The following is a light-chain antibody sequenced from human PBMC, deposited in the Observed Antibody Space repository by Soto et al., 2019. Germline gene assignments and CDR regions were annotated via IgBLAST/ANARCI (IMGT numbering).Light chain of an antibody. Sequence: DTQLTQSPSTRSAAVGDRVTITCRASTSISSWLAWYQQKPGKAPKLLIYDASSLESGVPSRFSGSGSGTEFTLTICSLQPDDFATYYCQQYNSYSPWTFGQGTKVDIK. V-gene: IGKV1-5*01. CDR2: DAS. J-gene: IGKJ1*01. CDR1: TSISSW. CDR3: QQYNSYSPWT.